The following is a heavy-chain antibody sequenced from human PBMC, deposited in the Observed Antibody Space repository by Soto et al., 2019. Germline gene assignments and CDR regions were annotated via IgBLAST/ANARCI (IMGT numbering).Heavy chain of an antibody. CDR2: IYYSGST. D-gene: IGHD5-18*01. CDR1: GGSISSGGCY. J-gene: IGHJ4*02. V-gene: IGHV4-31*03. CDR3: ARSGYSYGPNPLLY. Sequence: PLETLSLTCTVSGGSISSGGCYWSWIRQHPGKGLEWIGYIYYSGSTYYNPSLKSRVTISVDTSKNQFSLKLSSVTAADTAVYYCARSGYSYGPNPLLYWGQGTLVTVSS.